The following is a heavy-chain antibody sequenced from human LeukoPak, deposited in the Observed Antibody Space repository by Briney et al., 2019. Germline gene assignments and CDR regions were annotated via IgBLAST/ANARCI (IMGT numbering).Heavy chain of an antibody. CDR3: ASSPYYYDSSGSLEGAFDI. CDR2: IIPIFGTA. V-gene: IGHV1-69*05. CDR1: GGTFSSYA. Sequence: GASVKVSCKASGGTFSSYAISWVRQAPGQGLEWMGGIIPIFGTANYAQKFQGRVTITTDESTSTAYMELSSLRSEDTAVYYCASSPYYYDSSGSLEGAFDIWGQGTMDTVSS. J-gene: IGHJ3*02. D-gene: IGHD3-22*01.